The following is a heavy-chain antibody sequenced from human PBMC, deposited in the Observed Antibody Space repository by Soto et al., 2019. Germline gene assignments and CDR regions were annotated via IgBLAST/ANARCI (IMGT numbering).Heavy chain of an antibody. Sequence: PGGSLRLSCAASGFTFSSYAMSWVRQAPGKGLEWVSAISGSGGSTYYADSVKGRFTISRDNSKNTLYLQMNSLRAEDTAVYYCAKDLSFLSSGTYYYYGVDVWGQGTTVTVSS. CDR1: GFTFSSYA. CDR2: ISGSGGST. V-gene: IGHV3-23*01. D-gene: IGHD1-1*01. J-gene: IGHJ6*01. CDR3: AKDLSFLSSGTYYYYGVDV.